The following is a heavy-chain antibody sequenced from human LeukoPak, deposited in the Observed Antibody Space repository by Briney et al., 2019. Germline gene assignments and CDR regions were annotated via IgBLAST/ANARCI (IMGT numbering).Heavy chain of an antibody. Sequence: KPSETLSLTCAVSGYSISSGYYWGWIRQPPGKGVEWIGSIDHSGSTYYNPSLKSRVTISVDTSKNQFSLKLSSVTAADTAVYYCARHPSYDFWSGYYLDYWGQGTLVTVSS. CDR2: IDHSGST. J-gene: IGHJ4*02. CDR1: GYSISSGYY. V-gene: IGHV4-38-2*01. CDR3: ARHPSYDFWSGYYLDY. D-gene: IGHD3-3*01.